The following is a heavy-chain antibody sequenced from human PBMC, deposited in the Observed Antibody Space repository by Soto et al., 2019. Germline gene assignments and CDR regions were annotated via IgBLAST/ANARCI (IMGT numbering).Heavy chain of an antibody. D-gene: IGHD6-19*01. CDR2: ISSSGIYS. CDR3: ARRKVGSSGWYADS. J-gene: IGHJ4*02. Sequence: QVQLVESGGGLVKPGGSLRLSCTVSGFTFSDYYMSWIRQAPGKGLEWLSYISSSGIYSSHADSVKGRFTISRDNAKNSLYLKMNSLRAEDTAVYYCARRKVGSSGWYADSWGQGTLVTVSS. V-gene: IGHV3-11*05. CDR1: GFTFSDYY.